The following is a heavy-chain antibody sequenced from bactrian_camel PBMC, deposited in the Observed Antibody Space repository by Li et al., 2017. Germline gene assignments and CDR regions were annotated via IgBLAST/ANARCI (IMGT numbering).Heavy chain of an antibody. Sequence: HVQLVESGGGSVQVGGSLILSCVASGDTIGRYCMGWFRQIPDREREGVAGIESDGSTSYADSVKGRLTISQDSAKNILYLQMHSLKPEDTAMYYCAVDGWGARCSVRVGWYRLGQGTQVTVS. V-gene: IGHV3S55*01. D-gene: IGHD5*01. J-gene: IGHJ4*01. CDR2: IESDGST. CDR1: GDTIGRYC.